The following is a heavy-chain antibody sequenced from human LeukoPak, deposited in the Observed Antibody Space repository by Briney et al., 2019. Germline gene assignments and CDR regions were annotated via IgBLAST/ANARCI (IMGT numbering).Heavy chain of an antibody. Sequence: SETLSLTCTVSGGSISSYYWSWLRQPPGKGLEGIGYIYYSGSTNYNPSPKSRVTISVDTSKNQFSLKLSSVTAADTAVYYCARVVGTTEYYYGMDVWGQGTTVTVSS. CDR3: ARVVGTTEYYYGMDV. J-gene: IGHJ6*02. V-gene: IGHV4-59*01. D-gene: IGHD4-17*01. CDR2: IYYSGST. CDR1: GGSISSYY.